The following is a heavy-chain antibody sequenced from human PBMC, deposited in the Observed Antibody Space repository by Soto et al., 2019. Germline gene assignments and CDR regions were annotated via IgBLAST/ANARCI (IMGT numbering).Heavy chain of an antibody. CDR3: ARGHYYDSSGNQVDP. J-gene: IGHJ5*02. Sequence: GSLRLSCAASGFTFSSYAMHWVRQAPGKGLEWVAVISYDGSNKYYADSVKGRFTISRDNSKSTLYLQMNSLRAEDTAVYYCARGHYYDSSGNQVDPWGQGTLVTV. D-gene: IGHD3-22*01. V-gene: IGHV3-30-3*01. CDR1: GFTFSSYA. CDR2: ISYDGSNK.